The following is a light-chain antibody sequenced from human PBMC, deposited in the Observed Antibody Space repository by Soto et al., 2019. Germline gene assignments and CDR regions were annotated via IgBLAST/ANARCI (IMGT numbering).Light chain of an antibody. V-gene: IGKV3-15*01. Sequence: EIVMSQSPATLSVSPGERATLSCRASQSVSSNLAWYQQKPGRGPSLLIHGTSTRAGGVPARFSGGRSGTEFTLTITSLQSEDFAVYYCHQYNGWPRTFGQGTKVDIK. J-gene: IGKJ1*01. CDR3: HQYNGWPRT. CDR2: GTS. CDR1: QSVSSN.